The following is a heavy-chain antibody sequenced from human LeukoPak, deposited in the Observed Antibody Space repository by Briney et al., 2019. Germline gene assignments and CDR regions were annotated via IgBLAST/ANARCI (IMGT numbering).Heavy chain of an antibody. CDR3: ARTPPTDCSSTSCPLDY. D-gene: IGHD2-2*01. CDR1: GFTFSSYD. CDR2: ISYDGSNK. V-gene: IGHV3-30-3*01. Sequence: GGSLRLSCAASGFTFSSYDIHWVRQAPGKRLEWVAVISYDGSNKYYADSVKGRFTISRDSSKNTLYLQMSSLRAEDAAVYYCARTPPTDCSSTSCPLDYWGQGTLVTVSS. J-gene: IGHJ4*02.